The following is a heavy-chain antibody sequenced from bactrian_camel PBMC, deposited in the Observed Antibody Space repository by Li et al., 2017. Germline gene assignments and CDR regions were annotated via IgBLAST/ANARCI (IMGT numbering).Heavy chain of an antibody. V-gene: IGHV3S40*01. Sequence: DVQLVESGGGLVQPGGSLRLSCVASEFTFSTYGMTWVRQVPGKGLKWVSGITPDGGSTYYANSVKGRFTISRDNAKNTVYLLMNSLKPEDTAVYYCVKPNPDARGGFDHWGQGTQVTVS. CDR3: VKPNPDARGGFDH. J-gene: IGHJ4*01. CDR2: ITPDGGST. D-gene: IGHD1*01. CDR1: EFTFSTYG.